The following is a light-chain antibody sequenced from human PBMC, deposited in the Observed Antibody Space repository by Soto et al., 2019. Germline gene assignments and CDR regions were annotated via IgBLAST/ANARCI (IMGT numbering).Light chain of an antibody. CDR3: QQYNSYWT. V-gene: IGKV1-5*01. CDR2: HAS. J-gene: IGKJ1*01. CDR1: QGISNW. Sequence: DLQMTQSPSTLSASLGDTVTVACRASQGISNWLAWYQQKPGKAPKLLIFHASSLESGVPSRFSGSGSGTEFTLTISSLKPDDFATYYCQQYNSYWTFGQGTKVDIK.